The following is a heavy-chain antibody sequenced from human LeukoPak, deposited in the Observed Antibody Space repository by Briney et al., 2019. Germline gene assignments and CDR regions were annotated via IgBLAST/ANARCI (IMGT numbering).Heavy chain of an antibody. CDR2: MNPNSCNT. CDR3: ARSGSGSDI. J-gene: IGHJ3*02. V-gene: IGHV1-8*01. D-gene: IGHD3-10*01. Sequence: ASVKVSCKASGYTFTSYVINSVRQATGQGLEWMGWMNPNSCNTGYAQKFQGRVTMTRNTSIRTAYMELSSLRSEDTAGYYCARSGSGSDIWGQGTMVTVSS. CDR1: GYTFTSYV.